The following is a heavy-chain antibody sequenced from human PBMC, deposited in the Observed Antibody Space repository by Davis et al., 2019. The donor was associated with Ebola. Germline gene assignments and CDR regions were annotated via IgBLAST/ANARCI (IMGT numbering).Heavy chain of an antibody. V-gene: IGHV1-3*01. J-gene: IGHJ6*02. D-gene: IGHD5-18*01. CDR3: ARDYSYGVIYYYYGMDV. CDR1: GYTFTSYA. CDR2: INAGNGNT. Sequence: AASVKVSCKASGYTFTSYAMHWVRQAPGQRLEWMGWINAGNGNTKYSQKFQGRVTITADKSTSTAYMELSSLRSEDTAVYYCARDYSYGVIYYYYGMDVWGQGTTVTVSS.